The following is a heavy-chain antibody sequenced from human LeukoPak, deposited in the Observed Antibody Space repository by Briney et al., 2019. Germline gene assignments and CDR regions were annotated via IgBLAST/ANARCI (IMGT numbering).Heavy chain of an antibody. CDR1: GGSFRGYY. V-gene: IGHV4-34*01. CDR2: INPSGST. CDR3: AKVYSSSSRDAFDV. J-gene: IGHJ3*01. Sequence: SETLSLTCAVYGGSFRGYYWSWIRQPPGKGLEWIGEINPSGSTNYNPSLKSRVTMSVDTSKNQFSLNLASVTAADTAVYYCAKVYSSSSRDAFDVWGQGTMVTVSS. D-gene: IGHD6-6*01.